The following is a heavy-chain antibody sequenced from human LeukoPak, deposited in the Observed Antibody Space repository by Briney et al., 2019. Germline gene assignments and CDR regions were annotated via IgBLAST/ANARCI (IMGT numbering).Heavy chain of an antibody. CDR3: AKVAAPYDYSNTGYFDY. D-gene: IGHD4-11*01. CDR2: ISGSGGST. V-gene: IGHV3-23*01. J-gene: IGHJ4*02. Sequence: GGSLRLSCAASGFTFSSYAMSWVRQAPGKGLEWVSAISGSGGSTYYADSVKGRFTISRDNSKNTLYLQMNSLRAEDTAVYYCAKVAAPYDYSNTGYFDYWGQGTLVTVSS. CDR1: GFTFSSYA.